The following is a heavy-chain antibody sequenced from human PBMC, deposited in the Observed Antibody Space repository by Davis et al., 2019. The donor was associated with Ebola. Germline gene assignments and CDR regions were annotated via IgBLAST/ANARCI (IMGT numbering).Heavy chain of an antibody. CDR1: GFNFSAYE. V-gene: IGHV3-48*03. CDR2: ISASGSPI. D-gene: IGHD3-9*01. CDR3: ARGPLTALDY. Sequence: GESLKISCAASGFNFSAYEMNWVRQAPGKGLEWVSFISASGSPIYYADSIKGRFTISRDTARNSVHLQMDSLRAEDTAIYYCARGPLTALDYWGQGTLVTVSS. J-gene: IGHJ4*02.